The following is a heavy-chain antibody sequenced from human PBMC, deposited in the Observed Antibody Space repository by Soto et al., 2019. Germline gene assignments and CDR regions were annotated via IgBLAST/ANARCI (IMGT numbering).Heavy chain of an antibody. J-gene: IGHJ4*02. V-gene: IGHV1-69*01. D-gene: IGHD2-21*02. CDR3: ARERAYCGGDCYIGGGTLGY. CDR1: GGTFSSYA. CDR2: IIPIFGTA. Sequence: QVQLVQSGAEVKKPGSSVKVSCKASGGTFSSYAISWVRQAPGQGLEWMGGIIPIFGTANYAQKFQGRVTITADESTSTAYMELSSLRSEDTAVYYCARERAYCGGDCYIGGGTLGYWGQGTLVTVSS.